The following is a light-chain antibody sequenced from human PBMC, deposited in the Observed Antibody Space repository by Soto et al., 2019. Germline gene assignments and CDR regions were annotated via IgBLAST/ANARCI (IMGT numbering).Light chain of an antibody. J-gene: IGKJ2*01. Sequence: EIVLTQSPATLSLSPGERATLSCRASQSVSSYLAWYQQKPGQAPRLLIYDTSNRAPGIPARFSGSGSGTDFTLTISSLAPEDFAVYYCQQRSNWPLYTFGQGTKLEI. CDR3: QQRSNWPLYT. V-gene: IGKV3-11*01. CDR2: DTS. CDR1: QSVSSY.